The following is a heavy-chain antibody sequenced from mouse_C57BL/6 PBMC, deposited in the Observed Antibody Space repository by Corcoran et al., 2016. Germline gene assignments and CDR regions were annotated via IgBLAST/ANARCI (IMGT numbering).Heavy chain of an antibody. CDR3: ARSPFSY. CDR2: INPNNGGT. V-gene: IGHV1-26*01. J-gene: IGHJ2*01. CDR1: GYTFTDYY. Sequence: EVQLQQSGPELVKPGASVKISCKASGYTFTDYYMNWVKQSHGKSLEWIGDINPNNGGTSYNQKFKGKAKLTVNKSSSTAYMELRSLTSEDSAVYYCARSPFSYWCQGTTLTVSS.